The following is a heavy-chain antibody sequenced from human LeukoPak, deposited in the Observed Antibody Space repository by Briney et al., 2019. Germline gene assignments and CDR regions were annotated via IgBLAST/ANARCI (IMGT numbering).Heavy chain of an antibody. CDR1: GGSFSDYY. CDR2: INHSGST. Sequence: SETLSLTCAVYGGSFSDYYWSWIRQPPGKGLEWIGEINHSGSTNYNPSLKSRVTISVDTSKNQFSLKLSSVTAADTAVYYCARGAPPQNWGQGTLVTVSS. CDR3: ARGAPPQN. J-gene: IGHJ4*02. V-gene: IGHV4-34*01.